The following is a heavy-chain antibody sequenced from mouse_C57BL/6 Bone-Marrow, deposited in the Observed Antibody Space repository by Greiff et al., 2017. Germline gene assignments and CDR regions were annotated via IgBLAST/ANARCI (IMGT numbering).Heavy chain of an antibody. Sequence: EVQVVESGAELVRPGASVKLSCTASGFNIKDYYMHWVKQRPEQGLEWIGWIDPENGDTEYASKFQGKATITADTSSNTAYLQLSSLTSEDTAVYYCTGGGAMDYWGQGTSVTVSS. J-gene: IGHJ4*01. CDR2: IDPENGDT. CDR3: TGGGAMDY. V-gene: IGHV14-4*01. CDR1: GFNIKDYY.